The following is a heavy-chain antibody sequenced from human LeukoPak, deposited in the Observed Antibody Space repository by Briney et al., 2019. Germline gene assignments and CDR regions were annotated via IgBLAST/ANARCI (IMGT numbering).Heavy chain of an antibody. CDR1: GGSISSGGYY. CDR2: IYYSGST. Sequence: SETLSLTCTVSGGSISSGGYYWSWIRQHPGKGLEWIGYIYYSGSTYYNPSLKSRVTISVDTSKNQFSLKLSSVTAADTAVYYCARDTTEIWYFDLWGRGTLVTVSS. V-gene: IGHV4-31*03. J-gene: IGHJ2*01. CDR3: ARDTTEIWYFDL. D-gene: IGHD4-17*01.